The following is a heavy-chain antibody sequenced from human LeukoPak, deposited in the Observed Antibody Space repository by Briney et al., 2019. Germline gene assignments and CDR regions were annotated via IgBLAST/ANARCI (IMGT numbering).Heavy chain of an antibody. J-gene: IGHJ5*02. V-gene: IGHV4-30-4*08. CDR3: ARWGTIFGVVIQYWYNWFDP. Sequence: SQTLSLTCTVSGGSTSSGDYYWSWIRQPPGKGLEWIGYISYSGSTYYNPSPKSRVTISVDTSKNQFSLKLSSVTAADTAVYYCARWGTIFGVVIQYWYNWFDPWGQGTLVTVSS. D-gene: IGHD3-3*01. CDR2: ISYSGST. CDR1: GGSTSSGDYY.